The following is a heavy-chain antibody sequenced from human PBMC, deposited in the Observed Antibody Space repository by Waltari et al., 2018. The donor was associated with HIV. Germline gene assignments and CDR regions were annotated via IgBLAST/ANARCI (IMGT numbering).Heavy chain of an antibody. Sequence: QVQLVESGGGVVQPGGSLRLSCAASGFTFRSYGMHWVRRAPGKGLEWVAFIRYDGSNKYYADSVKGRFTISRDNSKNTLYLQMNSLRAEDTAVYYCAKDLVVREKNAFDIWGQGTMVTVSS. J-gene: IGHJ3*02. D-gene: IGHD3-10*01. CDR2: IRYDGSNK. CDR1: GFTFRSYG. V-gene: IGHV3-30*02. CDR3: AKDLVVREKNAFDI.